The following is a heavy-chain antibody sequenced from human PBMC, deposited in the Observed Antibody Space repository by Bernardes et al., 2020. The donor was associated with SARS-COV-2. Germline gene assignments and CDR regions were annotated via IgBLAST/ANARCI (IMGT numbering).Heavy chain of an antibody. D-gene: IGHD6-6*01. CDR3: ARVPLVFNAFDN. J-gene: IGHJ3*02. CDR2: IYYSGST. V-gene: IGHV4-59*01. CDR1: GGSISRYY. Sequence: AESLSLTCTVSGGSISRYYWSWLRQRTGKGLEWSRYIYYSGSTNYNPSLKSRVTISVDTSKNQFSLKLSSVTAADTAVYYCARVPLVFNAFDNWGQGTMVTVSS.